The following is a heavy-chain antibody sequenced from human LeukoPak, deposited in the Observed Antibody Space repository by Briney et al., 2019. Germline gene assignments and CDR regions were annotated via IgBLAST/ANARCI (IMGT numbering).Heavy chain of an antibody. J-gene: IGHJ6*02. V-gene: IGHV3-7*01. D-gene: IGHD1-26*01. CDR2: IKQDGSEK. CDR3: ARAGSGSYYYYYGMDV. CDR1: RFTFNNYW. Sequence: PGGSLRLSCAASRFTFNNYWMSWVRQAPGMGLEWVANIKQDGSEKYYVDSVKGRFTIARDNAKNSLYLQTNSLRAEDTAVYYCARAGSGSYYYYYGMDVWGQGTTVTVSS.